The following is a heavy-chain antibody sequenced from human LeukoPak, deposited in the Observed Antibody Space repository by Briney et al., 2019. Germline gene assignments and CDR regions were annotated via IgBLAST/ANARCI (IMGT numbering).Heavy chain of an antibody. V-gene: IGHV1-8*01. D-gene: IGHD6-13*01. J-gene: IGHJ5*02. CDR1: GYTFTSYD. CDR2: MNSNSGNT. CDR3: ARGGGSRHKFDP. Sequence: ASVKVSCKASGYTFTSYDINWVRQATGQGLEWMGWMNSNSGNTGYAQKFQGRVTMTRNTSISTAYMELSSLRSEDTAVYYCARGGGSRHKFDPWGQGTLVTVSS.